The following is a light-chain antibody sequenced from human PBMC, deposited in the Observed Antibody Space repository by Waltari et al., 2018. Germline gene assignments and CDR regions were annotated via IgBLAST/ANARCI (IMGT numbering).Light chain of an antibody. CDR1: SSHIGAGYD. Sequence: QSGLTQPPSVSGAPGQRVTIPCTGSSSHIGAGYDLPWYQLLPGTAPKLLTYGNSNRPSGVPDRFSGSKSGTSASLAITGLQAEDEAGYYCQSYDSSLSGSVFGGGTKLTVL. CDR2: GNS. CDR3: QSYDSSLSGSV. J-gene: IGLJ2*01. V-gene: IGLV1-40*01.